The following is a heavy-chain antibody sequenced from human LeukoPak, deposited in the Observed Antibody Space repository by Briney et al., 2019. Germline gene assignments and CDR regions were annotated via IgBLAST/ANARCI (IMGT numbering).Heavy chain of an antibody. CDR3: AREWDSYSRRYYYGMDV. Sequence: GRSLRLSCAASGFTFSSYAMHWVRQAPGKGLEWVAVISYDGSNKYYADSVKGRFTISRDNSKNTLYLQMNSLRAEDTAVYYCAREWDSYSRRYYYGMDVWDQGTTVTVSS. CDR2: ISYDGSNK. CDR1: GFTFSSYA. D-gene: IGHD2-15*01. V-gene: IGHV3-30*04. J-gene: IGHJ6*02.